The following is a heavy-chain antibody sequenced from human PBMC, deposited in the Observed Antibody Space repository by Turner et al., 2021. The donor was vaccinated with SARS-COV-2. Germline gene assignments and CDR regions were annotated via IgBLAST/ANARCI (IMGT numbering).Heavy chain of an antibody. CDR1: GFTFSSYA. J-gene: IGHJ5*02. CDR3: ARDLGGAVAGFDP. CDR2: ISYDGSNK. V-gene: IGHV3-30*04. Sequence: QVQLVESGGGVVQPGRSLRLSCPASGFTFSSYAMHWVRQAPGKGLEWVALISYDGSNKYYADSVKGRFTISRDNSKNTLYLQMNSLRAEDTAVYYCARDLGGAVAGFDPWGQGTLVTVSS. D-gene: IGHD6-19*01.